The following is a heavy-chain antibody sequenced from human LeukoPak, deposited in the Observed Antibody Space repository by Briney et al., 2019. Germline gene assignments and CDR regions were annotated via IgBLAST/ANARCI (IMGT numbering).Heavy chain of an antibody. CDR1: GPMFSTYG. D-gene: IGHD4-17*01. J-gene: IGHJ4*02. CDR2: IRKDGTSE. CDR3: TSLGTV. Sequence: GGSLRLSCAASGPMFSTYGMHWVRQAPGKGLEWVAFIRKDGTSEYYKDSVKGRFTISRYNSKNIMYLQMNSLRVEDTAMYYCTSLGTVWGQGTLVTVSS. V-gene: IGHV3-30*02.